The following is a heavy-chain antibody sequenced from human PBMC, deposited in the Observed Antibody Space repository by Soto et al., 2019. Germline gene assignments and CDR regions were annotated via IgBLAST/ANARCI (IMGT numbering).Heavy chain of an antibody. Sequence: SETLSLTCAVSGGSISSSNWWSCVRQPPGKGLEWIGEIYHGGSTEYNPSLKSRVTISVDKSKNQFSLKLTSVTAADTAMYFCARARIAVADIADFDCWGQGTLVTVSS. J-gene: IGHJ4*02. V-gene: IGHV4-4*02. CDR2: IYHGGST. CDR3: ARARIAVADIADFDC. CDR1: GGSISSSNW. D-gene: IGHD6-19*01.